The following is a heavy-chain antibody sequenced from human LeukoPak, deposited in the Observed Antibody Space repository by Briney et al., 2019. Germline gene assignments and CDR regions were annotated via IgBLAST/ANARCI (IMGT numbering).Heavy chain of an antibody. CDR2: MDPNSGNT. V-gene: IGHV1-8*01. Sequence: ASVKVSCKASGYTFTSYNINWVRQATGQGLEWMRWMDPNSGNTGYAQKFQGRVTMTRNTSISTAYMELSSLRSDDTAVYYCASSLQGYYGSGSSNYWGQGTLVTVSS. CDR3: ASSLQGYYGSGSSNY. D-gene: IGHD3-10*01. J-gene: IGHJ4*02. CDR1: GYTFTSYN.